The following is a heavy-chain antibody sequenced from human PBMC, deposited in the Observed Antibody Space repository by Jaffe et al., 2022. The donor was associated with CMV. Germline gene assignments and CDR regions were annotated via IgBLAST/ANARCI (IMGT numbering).Heavy chain of an antibody. J-gene: IGHJ4*02. V-gene: IGHV1-69*09. CDR3: ARGRTSGSYYNGAFDY. Sequence: QVQLVQSGAEVKKPGSSVKVSCKASGGTFSSYAISWVRQAPGQGLEWMGRIIPILGIANYAQKFQGRVTITADKSTSTAYMELSSLRSEDTAVYYCARGRTSGSYYNGAFDYWGQGTLVTVSS. CDR1: GGTFSSYA. CDR2: IIPILGIA. D-gene: IGHD3-10*01.